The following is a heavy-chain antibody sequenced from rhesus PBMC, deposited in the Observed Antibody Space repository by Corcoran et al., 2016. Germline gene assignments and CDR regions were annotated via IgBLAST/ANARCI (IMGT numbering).Heavy chain of an antibody. CDR3: ARSGYGSGGVY. J-gene: IGHJ4*01. D-gene: IGHD4-4*01. Sequence: QVQLQESGPGLVKPSETLSLTCAVSGASISSYWWSWIRQPPGKGLVWIGEIFGNSCHSYYHPSLKGRVIISKDASKNQFSPKLSSVTAADTAVYYCARSGYGSGGVYWGQGILVTVSS. CDR2: IFGNSCHS. V-gene: IGHV4-80*01. CDR1: GASISSYW.